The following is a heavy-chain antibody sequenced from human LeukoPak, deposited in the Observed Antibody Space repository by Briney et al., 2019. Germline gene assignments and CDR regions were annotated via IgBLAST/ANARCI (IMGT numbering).Heavy chain of an antibody. J-gene: IGHJ4*01. CDR3: AIERRQLFTSSWPY. V-gene: IGHV3-7*01. D-gene: IGHD6-13*01. CDR1: GFTFSDFW. CDR2: IKEDGTEK. Sequence: GGSLRLSCAASGFTFSDFWITWVRQGRAQGLDWVANIKEDGTEKYYVDSVKGRFTVSRDNGKNSLFLQMSSLTVEDTAVYYCAIERRQLFTSSWPYWGRGTLVTVST.